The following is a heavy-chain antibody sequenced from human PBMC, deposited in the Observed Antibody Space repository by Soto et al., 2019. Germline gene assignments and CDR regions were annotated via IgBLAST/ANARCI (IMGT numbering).Heavy chain of an antibody. CDR2: IKSRIDGGTA. Sequence: EVLVVESGGGLVEPGGSLRLSCATSGFTFSTAWMTWVRQAPGEGLEWVGYIKSRIDGGTADYAAPVKGRFTISRDDSKNTLYLQMNSLKSEDTAVYYCTYLHYEHWGQGTLVTVSS. V-gene: IGHV3-15*01. CDR3: TYLHYEH. J-gene: IGHJ1*01. D-gene: IGHD3-10*01. CDR1: GFTFSTAW.